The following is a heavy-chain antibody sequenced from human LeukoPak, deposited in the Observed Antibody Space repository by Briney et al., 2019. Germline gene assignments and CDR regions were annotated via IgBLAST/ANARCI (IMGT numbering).Heavy chain of an antibody. CDR1: GFTFSSYA. V-gene: IGHV3-30-3*01. D-gene: IGHD3-3*01. J-gene: IGHJ4*02. Sequence: GGSLRLSCAASGFTFSSYAMHWVRQAPGKGLEWVAVISYDGSNKYYADSVKGRFTISRDNSKNTLYLQMNSLRAEDTAVYYCARGGNYDFWSGYYPLFDYWGQGTLVTVSS. CDR3: ARGGNYDFWSGYYPLFDY. CDR2: ISYDGSNK.